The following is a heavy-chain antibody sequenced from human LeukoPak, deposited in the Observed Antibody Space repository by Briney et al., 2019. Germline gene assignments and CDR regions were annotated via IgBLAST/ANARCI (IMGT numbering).Heavy chain of an antibody. CDR2: ICCSGST. D-gene: IGHD6-25*01. V-gene: IGHV4-39*01. J-gene: IGHJ4*02. Sequence: SETLSHTCTVSGGSISVSSYYWGWIRQPPGKGLEWIGSICCSGSTYYSPSLKSRVTISVDTSQNQFSLKLSSVTAADTAVYYCARSGGYGLFDYWGQGILVTVSS. CDR3: ARSGGYGLFDY. CDR1: GGSISVSSYY.